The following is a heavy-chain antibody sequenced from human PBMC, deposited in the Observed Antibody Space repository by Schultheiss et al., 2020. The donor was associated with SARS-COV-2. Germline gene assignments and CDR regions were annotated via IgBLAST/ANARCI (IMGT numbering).Heavy chain of an antibody. D-gene: IGHD6-19*01. CDR1: GFSLSTSGVG. CDR2: IYWDDDI. J-gene: IGHJ1*01. V-gene: IGHV2-5*02. CDR3: AHGSGWLLDI. Sequence: SGPTLVKPTQTLTLTCTFSGFSLSTSGVGVGWIRQPPGKAPEWLAFIYWDDDIHYRPSLESRLTITKDTSRNQVVLTMTNLDPLDTATYFCAHGSGWLLDIWGQGALVTVSS.